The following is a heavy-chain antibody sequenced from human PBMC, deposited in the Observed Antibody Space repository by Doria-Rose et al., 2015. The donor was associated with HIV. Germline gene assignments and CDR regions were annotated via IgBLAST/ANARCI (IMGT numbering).Heavy chain of an antibody. V-gene: IGHV2-26*01. D-gene: IGHD6-13*01. CDR1: GVSLSSPGMG. CDR2: IFSDDER. CDR3: ARIKSSRWYHKYYFDF. J-gene: IGHJ4*02. Sequence: VTLKESGPVLVKPTETLTLTCTVSGVSLSSPGMGVSWICQPPGKALEWLANIFSDDERSYTTSLKSRLTISRGTSKSQVVLTMTDMDPVDTATYYCARIKSSRWYHKYYFDFWGQGTLVIVSA.